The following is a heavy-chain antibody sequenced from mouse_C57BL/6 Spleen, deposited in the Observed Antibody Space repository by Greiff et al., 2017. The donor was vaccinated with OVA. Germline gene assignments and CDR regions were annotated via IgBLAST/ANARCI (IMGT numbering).Heavy chain of an antibody. CDR2: INPSNGGT. CDR1: GYTFPSYW. J-gene: IGHJ2*01. V-gene: IGHV1-53*01. Sequence: QVQLKQPGPELVKPGASVKLSCKASGYTFPSYWMHWVKQRPGQGLEWIGNINPSNGGTNYNEKFKSTATLTVDKSSSTAYMQLSSLTSEDSAVYYCARGAITTVVVDYWGQGTTLTVSS. D-gene: IGHD1-1*01. CDR3: ARGAITTVVVDY.